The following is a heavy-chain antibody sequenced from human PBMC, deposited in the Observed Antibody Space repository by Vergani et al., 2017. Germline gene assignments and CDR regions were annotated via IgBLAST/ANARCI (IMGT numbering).Heavy chain of an antibody. D-gene: IGHD2-21*01. V-gene: IGHV3-23*01. Sequence: EVHLLESGGGSAQPGESLRLSCVASGFIFTAHGLNWVRQAPGKGLDLVSGISGQNFRTHYAASVKRRLTLSRDDSKNTVYLQITSLRAEDTAFYCCADLYGDDGFSPLWGQGTLVTVSS. J-gene: IGHJ4*03. CDR1: GFIFTAHG. CDR2: ISGQNFRT. CDR3: ADLYGDDGFSPL.